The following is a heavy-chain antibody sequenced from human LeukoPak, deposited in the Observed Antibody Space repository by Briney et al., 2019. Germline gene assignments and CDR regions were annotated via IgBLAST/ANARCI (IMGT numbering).Heavy chain of an antibody. CDR1: GFTFSDFG. J-gene: IGHJ4*02. CDR2: IKGDETDK. V-gene: IGHV3-7*01. CDR3: AKGYCGGDCPLDY. Sequence: GGSLRLSCAASGFTFSDFGMNWVRQASGKGLEWVAFIKGDETDKHYVDSLKGRFTISRDNAENSLSLQMNSLTVEDTAVYYCAKGYCGGDCPLDYWGQGTLVTVSS. D-gene: IGHD2-21*02.